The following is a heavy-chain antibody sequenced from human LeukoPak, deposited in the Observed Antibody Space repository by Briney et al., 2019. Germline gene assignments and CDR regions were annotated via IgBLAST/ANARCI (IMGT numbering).Heavy chain of an antibody. CDR1: GGSISSGSYY. CDR2: IYTSGST. Sequence: PSETLSLTCTVSGGSISSGSYYWSWIRQPAGKGLEWIGRIYTSGSTNYNPSLKSRVTISVDTSKNQFSLKLSSVTAADTAVYYCARAHYDILTGYYTDNWFDPWGQGTLVTVSS. J-gene: IGHJ5*02. V-gene: IGHV4-61*02. D-gene: IGHD3-9*01. CDR3: ARAHYDILTGYYTDNWFDP.